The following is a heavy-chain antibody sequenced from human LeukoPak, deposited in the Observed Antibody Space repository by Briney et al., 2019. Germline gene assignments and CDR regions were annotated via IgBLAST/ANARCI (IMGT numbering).Heavy chain of an antibody. CDR1: GGSISSYY. CDR2: IYYSGST. V-gene: IGHV4-59*01. CDR3: ARGTCGGDCYGIDAFDI. D-gene: IGHD2-21*02. J-gene: IGHJ3*02. Sequence: SETLSLTCTVSGGSISSYYWSWIRQPPGKGLEWIGYIYYSGSTNYNPSLKGRVTISVDTSKNQFSLKLSSVTAADTAVYYCARGTCGGDCYGIDAFDIWGQGTMVTVSS.